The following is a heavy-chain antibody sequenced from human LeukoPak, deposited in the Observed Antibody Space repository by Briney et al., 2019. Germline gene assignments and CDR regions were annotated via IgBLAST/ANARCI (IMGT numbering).Heavy chain of an antibody. J-gene: IGHJ6*03. V-gene: IGHV1-2*02. CDR1: GFTLTYY. CDR2: IKPNSGDT. Sequence: ASVKDSCKASGFTLTYYIHWVRQDPRQGLQWMGWIKPNSGDTDYAQKFQGRVTMTRDTSISTVYMELSSLRSDDTAVYYCARADSVPAGDYHYWYMDVWGKGTTVTVSS. D-gene: IGHD2-2*01. CDR3: ARADSVPAGDYHYWYMDV.